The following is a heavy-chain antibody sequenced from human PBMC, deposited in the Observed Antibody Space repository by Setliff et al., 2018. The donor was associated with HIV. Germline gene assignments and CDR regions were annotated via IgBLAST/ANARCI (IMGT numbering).Heavy chain of an antibody. CDR2: IVVGSGKT. Sequence: SVKVSCKASGFTFTGSAVQWMRQARGQRPEWIGWIVVGSGKTEYAQKFQERVTITRDMSTSTAYMELRSLRYDDTAVYYCVADGHGSGWRSDYWARERWSPSPQ. CDR1: GFTFTGSA. D-gene: IGHD6-19*01. J-gene: IGHJ4*02. V-gene: IGHV1-58*01. CDR3: VADGHGSGWRSDY.